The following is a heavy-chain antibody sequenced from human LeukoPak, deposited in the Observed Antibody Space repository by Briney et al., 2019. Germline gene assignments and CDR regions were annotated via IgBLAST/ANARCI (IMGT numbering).Heavy chain of an antibody. CDR3: ARDPRIVVVIASPFDY. D-gene: IGHD2-21*01. CDR2: ISRRRSNI. Sequence: GGSLRLSCAASGFTFSSYSMKWVRQARGKGLEWVSSISRRRSNIYYADSVKGRFTISRDNAKNSLYLQMNSLRAEDTAVYYCARDPRIVVVIASPFDYWGQGTLVTVSS. CDR1: GFTFSSYS. J-gene: IGHJ4*02. V-gene: IGHV3-21*01.